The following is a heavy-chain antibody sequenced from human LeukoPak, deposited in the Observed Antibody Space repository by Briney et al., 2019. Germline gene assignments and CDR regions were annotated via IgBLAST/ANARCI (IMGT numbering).Heavy chain of an antibody. D-gene: IGHD2-2*01. V-gene: IGHV1-18*01. Sequence: ASVKVSCKASGYTFTSYGISWVRQAPGQGLEWMGWISAYNGNTNYAQKLQGRVTMTTDTSTSTAYMELRSLRSDDTAVYYCARAFFGSTSSDYYYYYGMDVWGQRTTVTVSS. J-gene: IGHJ6*02. CDR1: GYTFTSYG. CDR3: ARAFFGSTSSDYYYYYGMDV. CDR2: ISAYNGNT.